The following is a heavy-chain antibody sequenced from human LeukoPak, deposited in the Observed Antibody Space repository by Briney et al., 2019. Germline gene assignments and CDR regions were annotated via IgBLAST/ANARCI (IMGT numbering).Heavy chain of an antibody. J-gene: IGHJ4*02. V-gene: IGHV3-30*02. CDR1: GFTFSNFC. Sequence: PGGSLRLSCAASGFTFSNFCMHWVRQAPGKGLEWVAFIRSDGGVKYYADSVKGRFTISRYKSKNTLYLQMNSLRAEETAVHYCAKDLPAAYFDYWGQGTLVTVSS. CDR2: IRSDGGVK. D-gene: IGHD2-2*01. CDR3: AKDLPAAYFDY.